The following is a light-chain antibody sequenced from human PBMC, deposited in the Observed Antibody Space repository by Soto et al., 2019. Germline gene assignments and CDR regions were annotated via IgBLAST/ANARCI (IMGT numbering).Light chain of an antibody. V-gene: IGKV3-20*01. CDR2: GAS. J-gene: IGKJ2*01. CDR1: QGVTSTY. CDR3: QQYGSSPPYT. Sequence: EIVLTQSPGTLSLSPGERATLSCRASQGVTSTYLAWYQHKSGQAPRLLIYGASTRATGVPDRFSGSGSVTDFTLTISRLEPEDFAVYYCQQYGSSPPYTFGHGTKLEIK.